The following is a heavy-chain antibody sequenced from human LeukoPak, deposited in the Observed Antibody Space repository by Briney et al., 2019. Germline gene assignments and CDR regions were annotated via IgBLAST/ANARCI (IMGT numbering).Heavy chain of an antibody. J-gene: IGHJ6*03. Sequence: PGASVKVSCKASGYTFTNYGISWVRQAPGQGLEWMGGIIPIFGTANYAQKFQGRVTITTDESTSTAYMELSSLRSEDTAVYYCARGDGLHDYGDYYYYYYMDVWGKGTTVTVSS. CDR3: ARGDGLHDYGDYYYYYYMDV. CDR2: IIPIFGTA. D-gene: IGHD4-17*01. V-gene: IGHV1-69*05. CDR1: GYTFTNYG.